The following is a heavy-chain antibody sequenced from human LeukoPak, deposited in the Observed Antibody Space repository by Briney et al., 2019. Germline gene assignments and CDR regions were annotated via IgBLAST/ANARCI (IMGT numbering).Heavy chain of an antibody. D-gene: IGHD6-13*01. J-gene: IGHJ1*01. CDR2: IIPIFGTA. CDR3: ARVSGYSSSWSPEYFQH. Sequence: SVKVSCKASGGTFSSYAISWVRQAPGQGLEWMGGIIPIFGTANYAQKFQGRVTITADESTSTAYMELSSLRSEDTAVYYCARVSGYSSSWSPEYFQHWGQGTLVTVSS. CDR1: GGTFSSYA. V-gene: IGHV1-69*13.